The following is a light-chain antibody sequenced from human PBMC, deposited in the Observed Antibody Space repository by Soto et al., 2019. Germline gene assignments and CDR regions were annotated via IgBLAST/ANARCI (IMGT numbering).Light chain of an antibody. Sequence: DIQMTQSPSSLSASVGDRVTITCRASQGISNYLAWYQQKPGKVPKLLIYAASTLQSGVPSRFSGSGSGTXXXXXIXSXQPEDVATYYCQKYNSASWSFGQGTKVEIK. CDR2: AAS. CDR1: QGISNY. CDR3: QKYNSASWS. J-gene: IGKJ1*01. V-gene: IGKV1-27*01.